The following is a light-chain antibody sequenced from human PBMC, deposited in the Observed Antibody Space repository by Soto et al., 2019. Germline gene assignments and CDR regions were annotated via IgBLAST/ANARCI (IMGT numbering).Light chain of an antibody. CDR2: GVS. J-gene: IGKJ2*01. Sequence: ESVLTQSPATLSLSPGERATLSCRASQSVSNSFFAWYQQKPGQAPRLLIYGVSSRATGIPDRFSGSGSGTDFTLTISRLEPEDFVVYYCQQYSSLPHTCGQGTKLEVK. CDR3: QQYSSLPHT. CDR1: QSVSNSF. V-gene: IGKV3-20*01.